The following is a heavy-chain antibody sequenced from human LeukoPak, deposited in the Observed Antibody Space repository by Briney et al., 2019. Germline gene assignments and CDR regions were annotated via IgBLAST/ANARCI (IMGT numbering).Heavy chain of an antibody. CDR2: ISWNSNSI. V-gene: IGHV3-9*01. Sequence: PGGSLRLSFAASGFTYDDYAIPWVRQAPGKGRERVSRISWNSNSIGYADSVKGRFTISRDNAKKTLYLQMNSLRAEDTALYYCAKDYYSSTLGGFDYWGQGTLVTVSS. CDR1: GFTYDDYA. D-gene: IGHD3-16*01. J-gene: IGHJ4*02. CDR3: AKDYYSSTLGGFDY.